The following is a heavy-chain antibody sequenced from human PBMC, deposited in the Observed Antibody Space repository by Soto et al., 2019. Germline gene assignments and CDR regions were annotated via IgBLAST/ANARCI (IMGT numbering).Heavy chain of an antibody. J-gene: IGHJ5*02. CDR2: VYYIGST. CDR3: ARDGCSGGSCSGWFDP. Sequence: SETLSLTGTVSGGSISSGCYYWSWIRQHPGKGLEWIGYVYYIGSTYYNPSLKSRVTISVDTSKNQFSLKLSSVTAADTAVYYCARDGCSGGSCSGWFDPLSQGTLATVSS. CDR1: GGSISSGCYY. V-gene: IGHV4-31*03. D-gene: IGHD2-15*01.